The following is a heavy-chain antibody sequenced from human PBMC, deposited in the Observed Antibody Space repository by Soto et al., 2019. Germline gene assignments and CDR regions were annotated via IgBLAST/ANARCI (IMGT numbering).Heavy chain of an antibody. J-gene: IGHJ3*02. CDR1: GGTFSSYA. CDR3: ARGRSSSFGLDAFDI. D-gene: IGHD6-6*01. CDR2: IIPIFGTA. Sequence: SVKVSCKASGGTFSSYAISWVRQAPGQGLEWMGGIIPIFGTANYAQKFQGRVTITADESTSTAYMELSSLRSEDTAVYYCARGRSSSFGLDAFDIWGQGTMVTVSS. V-gene: IGHV1-69*13.